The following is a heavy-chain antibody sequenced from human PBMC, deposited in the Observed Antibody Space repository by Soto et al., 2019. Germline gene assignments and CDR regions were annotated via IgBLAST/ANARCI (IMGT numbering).Heavy chain of an antibody. J-gene: IGHJ3*02. CDR1: GGTFSSYA. CDR3: ARGRSSSFGLDAFDI. D-gene: IGHD6-6*01. CDR2: IIPIFGTA. Sequence: SVKVSCKASGGTFSSYAISWVRQAPGQGLEWMGGIIPIFGTANYAQKFQGRVTITADESTSTAYMELSSLRSEDTAVYYCARGRSSSFGLDAFDIWGQGTMVTVSS. V-gene: IGHV1-69*13.